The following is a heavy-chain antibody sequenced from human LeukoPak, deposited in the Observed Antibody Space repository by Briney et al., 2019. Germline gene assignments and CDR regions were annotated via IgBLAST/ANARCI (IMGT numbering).Heavy chain of an antibody. Sequence: SETLSLTCTVSAYSISSGYYWRWIRQPPGKGLECIGTIYHSGSTYYNPSLKSRVTISVDTSKNQFSLRLSSVTAADTAVYYCARSSRSWSTFHNWGQGTLVTVSS. CDR3: ARSSRSWSTFHN. CDR2: IYHSGST. V-gene: IGHV4-38-2*02. J-gene: IGHJ4*02. D-gene: IGHD2-2*01. CDR1: AYSISSGYY.